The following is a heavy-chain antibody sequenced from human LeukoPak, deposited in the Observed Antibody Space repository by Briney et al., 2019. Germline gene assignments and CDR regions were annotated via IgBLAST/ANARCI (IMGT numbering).Heavy chain of an antibody. D-gene: IGHD6-19*01. CDR3: ARLPNSSGWYEVDY. Sequence: SETLSPTCAVYGGSFSGYYWSWIRQPPGKGLEWIGEINHSGSTNYNPSLKSRVTISVDTSKNQFSLKLSSVTAADTAVYYCARLPNSSGWYEVDYWGQGTLVTVSS. CDR1: GGSFSGYY. V-gene: IGHV4-34*01. J-gene: IGHJ4*02. CDR2: INHSGST.